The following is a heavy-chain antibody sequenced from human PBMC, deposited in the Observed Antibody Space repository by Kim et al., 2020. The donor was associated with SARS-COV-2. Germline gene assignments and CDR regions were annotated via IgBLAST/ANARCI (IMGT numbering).Heavy chain of an antibody. D-gene: IGHD3-16*01. CDR3: ASDSSGINAFDI. CDR2: IYYSGST. Sequence: SETLYLTCTVSGGSISSSSYYWGWIRRPPGKGLEWIGNIYYSGSTYYNPSLKSRVTISVDTSKNQFSLKLSSVTAADTAVYYCASDSSGINAFDIWGQGT. J-gene: IGHJ3*02. CDR1: GGSISSSSYY. V-gene: IGHV4-39*01.